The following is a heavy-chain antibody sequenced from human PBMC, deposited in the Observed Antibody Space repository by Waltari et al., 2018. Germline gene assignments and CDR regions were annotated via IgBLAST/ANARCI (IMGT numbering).Heavy chain of an antibody. V-gene: IGHV1-69*12. D-gene: IGHD3-10*01. CDR2: IIPIFGTA. J-gene: IGHJ4*02. Sequence: QVQLVQSGAEVKKHGSSVQVSCRASGGTFSSYARSCVRQAPGRGREWLGGIIPIFGTANYAQKFQGRVTITADESTSTAYMELSSLRSEDTAVYYCARDYYGSGSYYNGLDYWGQGTLVTVSS. CDR1: GGTFSSYA. CDR3: ARDYYGSGSYYNGLDY.